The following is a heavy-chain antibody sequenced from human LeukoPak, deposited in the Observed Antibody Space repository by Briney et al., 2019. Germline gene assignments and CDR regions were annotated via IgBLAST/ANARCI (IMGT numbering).Heavy chain of an antibody. CDR1: GYTFTSYD. CDR3: ARDGATGYLDY. V-gene: IGHV1-69*13. D-gene: IGHD1-1*01. CDR2: IIPIFGTA. Sequence: GASVKVSCKASGYTFTSYDINWVRQATGQGLEWMGGIIPIFGTANYAQKFQGRVTITADESTSTAYMELSSLRSEDTAVYYCARDGATGYLDYWGQGTLVTVSS. J-gene: IGHJ4*02.